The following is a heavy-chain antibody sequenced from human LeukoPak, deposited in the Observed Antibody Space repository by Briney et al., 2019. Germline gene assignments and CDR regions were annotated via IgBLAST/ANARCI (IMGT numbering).Heavy chain of an antibody. J-gene: IGHJ4*02. CDR1: TFXSXX. CDR3: ARISTYYYDSSGYYYPD. CDR2: IIPILGIA. V-gene: IGHV1-69*04. D-gene: IGHD3-22*01. Sequence: TFXSXXISWVRXAXGQGLEWMGRIIPILGIANYAQKFQGRVTITADKSTSTAYMELSSLRSEDTAVYYCARISTYYYDSSGYYYPDWGQGTLVTVSS.